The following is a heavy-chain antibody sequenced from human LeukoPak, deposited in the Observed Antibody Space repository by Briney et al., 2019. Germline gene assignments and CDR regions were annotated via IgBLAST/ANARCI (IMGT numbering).Heavy chain of an antibody. D-gene: IGHD1-26*01. Sequence: GGSLRLSCAASGFTFSSYSMNWVRQAPGKGLERVANIKQDGSEKNYVDSVKGRFTISRDNAKNSLYLQMNSLRAEDTAIYYCAKKYSTGLDPWGQGTLVTVSS. CDR3: AKKYSTGLDP. V-gene: IGHV3-7*03. J-gene: IGHJ5*02. CDR2: IKQDGSEK. CDR1: GFTFSSYS.